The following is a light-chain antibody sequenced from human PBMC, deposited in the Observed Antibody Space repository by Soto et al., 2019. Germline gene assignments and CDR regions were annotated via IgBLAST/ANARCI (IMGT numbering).Light chain of an antibody. Sequence: QSVLTQPPSASGTPGQRVTISCSGSSSNIGTNTVNWYLELPGTAPKLLIYNNNKRPSGVPERFSGSKSGTSASLAISGLQSEDGAIYLLTTRPARIKVFFFLGFG. CDR2: NNN. CDR1: SSNIGTNT. V-gene: IGLV1-44*01. CDR3: TTRPARIKVFFFLG. J-gene: IGLJ2*01.